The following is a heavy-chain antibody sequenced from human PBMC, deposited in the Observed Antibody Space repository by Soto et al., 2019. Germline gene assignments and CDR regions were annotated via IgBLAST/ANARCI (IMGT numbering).Heavy chain of an antibody. J-gene: IGHJ3*02. D-gene: IGHD3-9*01. Sequence: SETLSLTCTVSGGSISSGDYYWSWIRQPPGKGLEWIGYIYYSGSTYYNPSLKSRVTISVDTSKNQFSLKLSSVTAADTAVHYCARKLRYFDWEAFDIRGQGTMVTVSS. V-gene: IGHV4-30-4*01. CDR2: IYYSGST. CDR3: ARKLRYFDWEAFDI. CDR1: GGSISSGDYY.